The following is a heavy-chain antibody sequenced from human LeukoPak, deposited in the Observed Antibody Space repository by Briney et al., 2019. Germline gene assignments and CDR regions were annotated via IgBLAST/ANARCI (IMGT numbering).Heavy chain of an antibody. Sequence: SDTLSLTCAVYGGSFSGYYWSWIRQPPGKGLEWIGEINHSGSTNYNPSLKSRVTISVDTSKNQFSLKLSSVTAADTAVYYCARLKVAVAGTTDDYWGQGTLVTVSS. CDR2: INHSGST. V-gene: IGHV4-34*01. CDR3: ARLKVAVAGTTDDY. D-gene: IGHD6-19*01. CDR1: GGSFSGYY. J-gene: IGHJ4*02.